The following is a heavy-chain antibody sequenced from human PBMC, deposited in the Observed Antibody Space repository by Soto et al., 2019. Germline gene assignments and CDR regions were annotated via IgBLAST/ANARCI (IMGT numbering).Heavy chain of an antibody. J-gene: IGHJ6*02. D-gene: IGHD2-15*01. CDR3: ARVYCSGGSCYSVYYGMDV. V-gene: IGHV1-18*04. CDR1: GYTFTSYG. CDR2: ISAYNGNT. Sequence: SVKVSCKASGYTFTSYGISWVRQAPGQGLEWMGWISAYNGNTNYAQKLQGRVTMTTDTSTSTAYMELRSLRSDDTAVYYCARVYCSGGSCYSVYYGMDVWGQGTTVTVSS.